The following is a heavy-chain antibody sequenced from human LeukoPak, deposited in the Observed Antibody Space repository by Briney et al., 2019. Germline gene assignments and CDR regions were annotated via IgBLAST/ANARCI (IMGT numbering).Heavy chain of an antibody. Sequence: SETLSLTCAVYGGSFSGYYWSWIRQPPGKGLEWIGEINHSGSTNYNPSLKSRVTISVDTSKNQFSLKLSSVTAADTAVYYCAGRYGFDAFDIWGQGTMVTVSS. CDR3: AGRYGFDAFDI. CDR2: INHSGST. D-gene: IGHD5-18*01. CDR1: GGSFSGYY. J-gene: IGHJ3*02. V-gene: IGHV4-34*01.